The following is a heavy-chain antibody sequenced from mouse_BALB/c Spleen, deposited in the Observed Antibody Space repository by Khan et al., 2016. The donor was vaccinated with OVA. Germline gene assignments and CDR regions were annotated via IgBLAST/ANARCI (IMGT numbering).Heavy chain of an antibody. D-gene: IGHD1-2*01. J-gene: IGHJ2*01. Sequence: EVELVESGPGLVKPSQSLSLTCTVTGYSITSGYGWNWIRQFPGNKLEWMGYISYSGSTNYNPSLKSRISITRNTSKHQFFLQLNSVTTEDTSKYYCARTASKKYWGQGTTRTVSS. V-gene: IGHV3-2*02. CDR3: ARTASKKY. CDR2: ISYSGST. CDR1: GYSITSGYG.